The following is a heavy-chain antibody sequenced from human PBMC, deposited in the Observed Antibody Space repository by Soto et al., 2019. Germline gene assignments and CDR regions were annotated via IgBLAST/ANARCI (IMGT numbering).Heavy chain of an antibody. D-gene: IGHD3-22*01. CDR2: ISPTSEYI. CDR1: GFSFSRHS. J-gene: IGHJ4*02. CDR3: ARRNYCAGSGLYDC. V-gene: IGHV3-21*01. Sequence: GGSLRLSCAASGFSFSRHSMNWVRQAPGKGLEWVSSISPTSEYIYHADSVKGRFTISRDNAKNSLYLQMDSLRADDTAVYYCARRNYCAGSGLYDCWGQGA.